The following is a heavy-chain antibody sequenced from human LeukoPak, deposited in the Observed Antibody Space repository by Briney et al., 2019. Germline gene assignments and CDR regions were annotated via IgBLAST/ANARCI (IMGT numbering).Heavy chain of an antibody. Sequence: PSETLSLXCTVSGGSIMSNGYYWGWIRQPPGKGLEWIVSSYNTETTYYNPSLKRRVTLSVYTFNNQFSLRLTSVTAADTAVYYCARRHTSSSGFDYWGQGILVTVSS. D-gene: IGHD6-6*01. J-gene: IGHJ4*02. CDR3: ARRHTSSSGFDY. V-gene: IGHV4-39*01. CDR1: GGSIMSNGYY. CDR2: SYNTETT.